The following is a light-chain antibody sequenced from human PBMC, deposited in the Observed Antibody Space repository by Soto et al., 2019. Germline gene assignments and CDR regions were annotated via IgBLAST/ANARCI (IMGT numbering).Light chain of an antibody. CDR1: QDISSY. Sequence: AMRLTQSPSSLSACTRERVTLTCLASQDISSYLAWYQQKPGKAPKRLIYAASSLQSGVPSRFSGSGSGTEFTLTISSLQPEDFATYYCLQHNAYPWTFGQGTKVDIK. J-gene: IGKJ1*01. V-gene: IGKV1-8*01. CDR2: AAS. CDR3: LQHNAYPWT.